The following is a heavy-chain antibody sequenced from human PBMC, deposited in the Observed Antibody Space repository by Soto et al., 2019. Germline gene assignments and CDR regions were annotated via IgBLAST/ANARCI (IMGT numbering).Heavy chain of an antibody. J-gene: IGHJ6*02. Sequence: WGWIRQPPGKGLEWIGSIYYSGSTYYNPSLKSRVTISVDTSKNQFSLKLSSVTAADTAVYYCARQGYSSGWYGYYYYYGMDVWGQGTTVTVSS. CDR3: ARQGYSSGWYGYYYYYGMDV. V-gene: IGHV4-39*01. D-gene: IGHD6-19*01. CDR2: IYYSGST.